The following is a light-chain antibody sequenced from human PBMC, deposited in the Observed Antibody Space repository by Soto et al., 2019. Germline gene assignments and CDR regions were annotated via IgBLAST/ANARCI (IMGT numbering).Light chain of an antibody. J-gene: IGKJ1*01. V-gene: IGKV3-11*01. CDR2: DAS. CDR3: QQYGSSGT. Sequence: IVLTQSPATLSLSPWERATLSCRASQSVSSYLAWYQQKPGQVPRLLIYDASNRATGIPARFSGSGSGTDFTLTISRLEPEDFAVYYCQQYGSSGTFGQGTKVDIK. CDR1: QSVSSY.